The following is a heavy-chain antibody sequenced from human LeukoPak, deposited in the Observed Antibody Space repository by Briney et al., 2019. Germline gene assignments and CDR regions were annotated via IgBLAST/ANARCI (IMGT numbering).Heavy chain of an antibody. CDR1: GFTFSSYA. CDR3: AIGPHNHLGPYSSAWDGGDY. CDR2: ISYDGSNK. D-gene: IGHD6-19*01. J-gene: IGHJ4*02. V-gene: IGHV3-30-3*01. Sequence: GRSLRLSCAASGFTFSSYAMHWVRQAPGKGLEWVAVISYDGSNKYYADSVKGRFTISRDNSKNTLYLQMDSLTPEDTAIYYCAIGPHNHLGPYSSAWDGGDYWGQGTLVTVSS.